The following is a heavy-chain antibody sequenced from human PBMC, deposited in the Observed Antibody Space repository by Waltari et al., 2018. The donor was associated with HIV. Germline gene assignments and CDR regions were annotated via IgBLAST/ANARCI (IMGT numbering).Heavy chain of an antibody. CDR2: ISSSSSTI. Sequence: EVQLVESGGGWVQPGGSLRLSCAASGFTFSSYSMTWVRQAPGKGLEWVSYISSSSSTIYYADSVKGRFTISRDNAKNSLYLQMNSLRDEDTAVYYCARGQYYYDSSGYYYDYWGQGTLVTVSS. J-gene: IGHJ4*02. CDR3: ARGQYYYDSSGYYYDY. CDR1: GFTFSSYS. D-gene: IGHD3-22*01. V-gene: IGHV3-48*02.